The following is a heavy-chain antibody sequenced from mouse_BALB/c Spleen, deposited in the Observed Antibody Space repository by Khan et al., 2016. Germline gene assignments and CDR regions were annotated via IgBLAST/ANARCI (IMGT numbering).Heavy chain of an antibody. CDR1: GYTFTNYG. Sequence: QTQLVQSGPELKKPGETVKISCKASGYTFTNYGMNWVKQAPGKGLKWMGWINTNTGEPTYAEEFKGRFAFSLETSASTAYLQINNLKNEDTATYFCAEDYYGSNWFAYWGQGTLVTVSA. J-gene: IGHJ3*01. CDR3: AEDYYGSNWFAY. D-gene: IGHD1-1*01. CDR2: INTNTGEP. V-gene: IGHV9-3*02.